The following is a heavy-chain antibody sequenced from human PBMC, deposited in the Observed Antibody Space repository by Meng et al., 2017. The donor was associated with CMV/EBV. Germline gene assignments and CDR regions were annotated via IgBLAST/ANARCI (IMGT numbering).Heavy chain of an antibody. J-gene: IGHJ6*02. CDR2: ISAYNGNT. CDR3: AREGDCSSTSCPYSYYGMDV. D-gene: IGHD2-2*01. CDR1: GYTFTSYG. Sequence: ASVKVSCKASGYTFTSYGISWVRQAPGQGLEWMGWISAYNGNTNYAQKLQGRVTMTTDTSTSTAYMELRSLRSDDTAVYYCAREGDCSSTSCPYSYYGMDVWGQGTTVTVSS. V-gene: IGHV1-18*01.